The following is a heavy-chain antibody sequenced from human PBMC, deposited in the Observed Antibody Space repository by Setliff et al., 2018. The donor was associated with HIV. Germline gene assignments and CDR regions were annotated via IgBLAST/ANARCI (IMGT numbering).Heavy chain of an antibody. Sequence: SETLSLTCTVSGDSINSGTYYWGWIRQSAEKGLEWLGHIYTTGGTNYNPSFKSRVTLSLDISKNQISLTLKSLIAADTAVYYCARGHEWLRTWGQGTLVTVSS. CDR3: ARGHEWLRT. CDR2: IYTTGGT. V-gene: IGHV4-61*09. CDR1: GDSINSGTYY. J-gene: IGHJ4*02. D-gene: IGHD5-12*01.